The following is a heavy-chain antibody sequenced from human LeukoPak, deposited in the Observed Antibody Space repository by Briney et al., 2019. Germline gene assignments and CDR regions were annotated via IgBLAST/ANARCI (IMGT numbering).Heavy chain of an antibody. CDR2: INPNSGGT. D-gene: IGHD2-21*01. CDR1: GYTFAGYY. Sequence: VASVKVSCKASGYTFAGYYMHWVRQAPGQGLEWMGWINPNSGGTNFAQKFQGRVTMTRDMSTSTVYMELSSLRSEDTAVYYCARGYSRGGDAFDIWGQGTMVTVSS. J-gene: IGHJ3*02. V-gene: IGHV1-2*02. CDR3: ARGYSRGGDAFDI.